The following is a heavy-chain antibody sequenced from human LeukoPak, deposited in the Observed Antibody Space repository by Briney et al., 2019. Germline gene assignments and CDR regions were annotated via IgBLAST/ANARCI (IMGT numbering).Heavy chain of an antibody. CDR2: ISSRGTTM. Sequence: GGSLRLSCAASGFTFSDYYMTWIRRAPGKGLEWLSYISSRGTTMFYADSVKGRFTISRDNAKNSLFLQMNSLRADDTAVYYCARDLRIRFWSCIDYWGQGTLVTVSS. CDR1: GFTFSDYY. CDR3: ARDLRIRFWSCIDY. V-gene: IGHV3-11*01. J-gene: IGHJ4*02. D-gene: IGHD3-3*01.